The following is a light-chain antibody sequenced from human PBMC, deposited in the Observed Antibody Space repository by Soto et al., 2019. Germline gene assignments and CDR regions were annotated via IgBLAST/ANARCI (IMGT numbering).Light chain of an antibody. Sequence: EIVLTQTPGKLSLSPGERATLSCRASQSVSSSYLAWYQQKPGQAPRLLIYGASTRATGIPARFSGSGSGTDFTLTISSLEPEDFAVYYCQQRSNWPITFGQGTRLEIK. CDR1: QSVSSSY. CDR3: QQRSNWPIT. V-gene: IGKV3D-20*02. CDR2: GAS. J-gene: IGKJ5*01.